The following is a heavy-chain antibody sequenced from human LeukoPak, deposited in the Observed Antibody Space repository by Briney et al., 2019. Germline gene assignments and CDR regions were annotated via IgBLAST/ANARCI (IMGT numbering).Heavy chain of an antibody. J-gene: IGHJ4*02. D-gene: IGHD3-22*01. Sequence: PSETLSLTCTVSGGSISSYYWSWIRQPPGKGLEWIGYIYYSGSTNYNPSLKSRVTISVDTSKNQFSLKLSSVTAADTAVYYCARVGWYYDSSGYCCYFDYRGQGTLVTASS. CDR2: IYYSGST. V-gene: IGHV4-59*01. CDR3: ARVGWYYDSSGYCCYFDY. CDR1: GGSISSYY.